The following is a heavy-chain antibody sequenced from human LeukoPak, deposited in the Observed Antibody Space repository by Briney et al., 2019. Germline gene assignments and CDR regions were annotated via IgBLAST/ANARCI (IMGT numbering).Heavy chain of an antibody. CDR3: ARPGYSSSWYLVAFDI. CDR2: INPNSGGT. D-gene: IGHD6-13*01. CDR1: GYTFTGYY. J-gene: IGHJ3*02. Sequence: ASVKVSCKASGYTFTGYYMHWVRQAPGQGLEWMGWINPNSGGTNYAQKFQGRVAMTRDTSISTAYMELSRLRSDDTAVYYCARPGYSSSWYLVAFDIWGQGTMVTVSS. V-gene: IGHV1-2*02.